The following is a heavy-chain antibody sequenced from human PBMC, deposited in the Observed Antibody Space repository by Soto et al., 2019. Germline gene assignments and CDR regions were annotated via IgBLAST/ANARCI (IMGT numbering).Heavy chain of an antibody. CDR3: TRDPYGGSRYYFDS. D-gene: IGHD4-17*01. CDR1: GFSFSNYA. V-gene: IGHV3-33*01. Sequence: QVQLVESGGGVVQPGKSLRLSCAASGFSFSNYAMHWVRQAPGKGLEWVAVIWYDGSNKYYADSVKGRFTISKDNSQTTVYLQMNSLRDDDTDVYYWTRDPYGGSRYYFDSWGQGTLVTVSS. J-gene: IGHJ4*02. CDR2: IWYDGSNK.